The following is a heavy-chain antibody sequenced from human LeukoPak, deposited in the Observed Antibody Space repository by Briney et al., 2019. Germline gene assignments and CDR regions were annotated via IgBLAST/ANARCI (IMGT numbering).Heavy chain of an antibody. V-gene: IGHV1-2*02. D-gene: IGHD6-25*01. Sequence: ASVKVSCKASGYTFTGYCMHWVRQAPGQGLGWMGWINPNSGNTHYAQKFQDRVTMTRDTSISTAYMELNSLRSDDTAVYYCAREGAAAEDVNWFDPWGQGTLVTVSS. CDR2: INPNSGNT. CDR3: AREGAAAEDVNWFDP. J-gene: IGHJ5*02. CDR1: GYTFTGYC.